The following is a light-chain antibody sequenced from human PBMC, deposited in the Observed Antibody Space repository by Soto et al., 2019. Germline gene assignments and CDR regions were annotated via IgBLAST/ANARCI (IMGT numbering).Light chain of an antibody. CDR1: QSISTW. J-gene: IGKJ1*01. CDR2: KAS. CDR3: QEYTADPRT. V-gene: IGKV1-5*03. Sequence: DIQMTQSPSTLSTSVGDRVTITCRASQSISTWLAWYQKKPGKAPKLLIYKASTLESGVPSRFSGSGSGTDFNLTISRLQADDFATYDCQEYTADPRTFGQGTKGEIK.